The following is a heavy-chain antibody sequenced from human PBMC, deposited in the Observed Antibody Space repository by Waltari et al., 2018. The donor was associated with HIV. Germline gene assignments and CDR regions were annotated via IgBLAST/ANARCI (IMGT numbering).Heavy chain of an antibody. J-gene: IGHJ6*02. CDR1: GFTIRAHY. CDR3: ARDPRSSGYYGMDV. V-gene: IGHV3-53*01. Sequence: EVQLVESVVGLIEPGGSLRLPLAASGFTIRAHYMSWVRQAPGKGLEWGSVIYSGGSTYYADSVKGRFTISRDNSKNTLSLHMNSLRAEDTAVYYCARDPRSSGYYGMDVWGQGATVTVSS. D-gene: IGHD1-26*01. CDR2: IYSGGST.